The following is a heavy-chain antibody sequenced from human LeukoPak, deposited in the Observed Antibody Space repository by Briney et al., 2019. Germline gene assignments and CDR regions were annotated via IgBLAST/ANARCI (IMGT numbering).Heavy chain of an antibody. CDR3: VKGGTNFDT. D-gene: IGHD1-26*01. CDR2: IKQDGSEK. V-gene: IGHV3-7*01. Sequence: GGSLRLSCAASGFIFSSSWMSWVRQAPGKGLEWVANIKQDGSEKYHVDSVKGRFTISRDNAENSLYLQTNSLRTEDTAVYYCVKGGTNFDTWGQGTLVTVSS. CDR1: GFIFSSSW. J-gene: IGHJ4*02.